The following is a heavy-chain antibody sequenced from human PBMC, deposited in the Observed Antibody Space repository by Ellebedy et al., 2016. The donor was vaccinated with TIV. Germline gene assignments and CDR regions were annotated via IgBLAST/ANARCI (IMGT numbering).Heavy chain of an antibody. CDR2: ISSGSSSI. CDR3: ARDFRQWLAQGDALDV. Sequence: GESLKISCAASGFTFSSYAMSWVRQAPGKGLEWISYISSGSSSIYYADSVQGRFTITRDNDKNLLYLQMSSLRVEDTAVYYCARDFRQWLAQGDALDVWGQGTTVTASS. J-gene: IGHJ6*02. V-gene: IGHV3-48*01. D-gene: IGHD6-19*01. CDR1: GFTFSSYA.